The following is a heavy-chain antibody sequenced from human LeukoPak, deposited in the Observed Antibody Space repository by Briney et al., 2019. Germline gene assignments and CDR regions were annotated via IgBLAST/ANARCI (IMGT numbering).Heavy chain of an antibody. D-gene: IGHD1-26*01. V-gene: IGHV3-23*01. J-gene: IGHJ4*02. CDR1: GFTFSSYA. CDR2: ISGSGGST. CDR3: ALLGRELTLDY. Sequence: GGSLSLSCAASGFTFSSYAMSWVRQAPGKGLEWVSAISGSGGSTYYADSVKGRFTISRDNSKNTLYLQMNSLRAEDTAVYYCALLGRELTLDYWGQGTLVTVSS.